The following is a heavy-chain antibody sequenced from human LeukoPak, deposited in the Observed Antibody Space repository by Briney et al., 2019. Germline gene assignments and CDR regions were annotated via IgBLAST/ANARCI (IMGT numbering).Heavy chain of an antibody. CDR1: GFTFSSYE. CDR3: ARGYDILTGYSGKADY. J-gene: IGHJ4*02. D-gene: IGHD3-9*01. Sequence: GGSLRLSCAASGFTFSSYEMNWVRQAPGKGLEWVAVISYDGSNKYYADSVKGRFTISRDNSKNTLYLQMNSLRAEDTAVYYCARGYDILTGYSGKADYWGQGTLVTVSS. V-gene: IGHV3-30*04. CDR2: ISYDGSNK.